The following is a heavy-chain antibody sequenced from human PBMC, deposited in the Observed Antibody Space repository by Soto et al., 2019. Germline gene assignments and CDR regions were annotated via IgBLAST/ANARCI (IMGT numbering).Heavy chain of an antibody. V-gene: IGHV3-23*01. J-gene: IGHJ4*02. D-gene: IGHD3-10*01. CDR1: GFPFSSYG. CDR3: AKWSGFGDL. Sequence: EVQLLESGGGLVQPGGSLRLSCAASGFPFSSYGITWFRQAPGKGLEWVSGVTGSTGTTHYADSVKGRFTISRDNSKNTVYLQMNSLRAEDTAVYYCAKWSGFGDLWGQGTLVTVSS. CDR2: VTGSTGTT.